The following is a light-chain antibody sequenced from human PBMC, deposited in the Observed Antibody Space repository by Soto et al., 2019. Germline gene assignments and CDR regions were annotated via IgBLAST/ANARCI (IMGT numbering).Light chain of an antibody. CDR2: LGS. V-gene: IGKV2-28*01. CDR1: QSLLHNNGYNY. CDR3: MQALQTSYT. Sequence: DIVMTQSPLSLPVTPGEPASISCRSSQSLLHNNGYNYLSWCLQKPGQSPQVLIYLGSNRASGVPDRFSGSGSGTDFTLKISRVEAEDVGVYYCMQALQTSYTFGQGTKLEIK. J-gene: IGKJ2*01.